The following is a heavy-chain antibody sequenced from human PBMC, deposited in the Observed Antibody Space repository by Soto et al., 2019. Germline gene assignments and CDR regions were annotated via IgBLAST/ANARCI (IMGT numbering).Heavy chain of an antibody. CDR1: GGTFSSYA. D-gene: IGHD3-16*01. J-gene: IGHJ5*02. CDR2: IIPIFGTA. Sequence: QVQLVQSGAEVKKPGSSVKVSCKASGGTFSSYAISWVRQAPGQGLEWMGGIIPIFGTANYAQKFQGRVRITADEATGTAYRELRSLRSEDTAVYYCALGGGPKRNWFDPWGQGTLVTVSS. CDR3: ALGGGPKRNWFDP. V-gene: IGHV1-69*01.